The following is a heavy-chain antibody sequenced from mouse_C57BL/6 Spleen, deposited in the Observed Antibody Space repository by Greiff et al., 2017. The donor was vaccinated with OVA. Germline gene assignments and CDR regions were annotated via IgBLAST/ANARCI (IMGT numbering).Heavy chain of an antibody. CDR3: VRDYESAWFAY. CDR1: GFTFNTYA. J-gene: IGHJ3*01. V-gene: IGHV10-3*01. CDR2: IRSKSSNYAT. D-gene: IGHD2-3*01. Sequence: EVQLVESGGGLVQPKGSLKLSCAASGFTFNTYAMHWVRQAPGKGLEWVARIRSKSSNYATYYADSVKDRFTISRDDSQSMLYLQMNNLKTEDTAMYYCVRDYESAWFAYWGQGTLVTVSA.